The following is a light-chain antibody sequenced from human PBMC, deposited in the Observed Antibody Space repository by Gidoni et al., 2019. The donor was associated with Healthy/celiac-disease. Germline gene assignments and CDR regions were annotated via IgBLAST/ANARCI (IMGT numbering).Light chain of an antibody. J-gene: IGLJ3*02. CDR2: GHS. V-gene: IGLV1-40*01. CDR1: SSNIGAGYD. Sequence: QSVLTQPPSVSGAPGQRVTIACTGSSSNIGAGYDVHWYQQLPGTAPKLLIYGHSNRPSGVPDRLSGSKSGTSASLAITGLQAEDEADYYCQSDDSSLSGSWVFGGGTKRTVL. CDR3: QSDDSSLSGSWV.